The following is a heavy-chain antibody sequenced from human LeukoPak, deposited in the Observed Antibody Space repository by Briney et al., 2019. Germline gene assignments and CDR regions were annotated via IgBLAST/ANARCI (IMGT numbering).Heavy chain of an antibody. CDR2: ISGSGGST. J-gene: IGHJ4*02. Sequence: GGSLRLSCAASGFSFSSYAMSWVRQAPGKGLEWVSGISGSGGSTKYADSVRGRFTISRDNSKNTLYLQMDSLRAEDTAVYYCAKRERGYYFDYWGQGTLVTVSS. D-gene: IGHD3-16*01. V-gene: IGHV3-23*01. CDR1: GFSFSSYA. CDR3: AKRERGYYFDY.